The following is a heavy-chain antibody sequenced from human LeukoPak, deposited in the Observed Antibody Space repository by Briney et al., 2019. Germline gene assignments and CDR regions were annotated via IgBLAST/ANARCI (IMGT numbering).Heavy chain of an antibody. CDR1: GGTFSSYA. CDR3: ARAVPLSSGYYYEFDY. CDR2: IIPIFGTA. D-gene: IGHD3-22*01. V-gene: IGHV1-69*13. Sequence: GASVKVSCKASGGTFSSYAISWVRQAPGQGLEWMGGIIPIFGTANYAQKFQGRVTITADESTSTAYMELSSLRSEDTAVYYCARAVPLSSGYYYEFDYWGQGTLVTVSS. J-gene: IGHJ4*02.